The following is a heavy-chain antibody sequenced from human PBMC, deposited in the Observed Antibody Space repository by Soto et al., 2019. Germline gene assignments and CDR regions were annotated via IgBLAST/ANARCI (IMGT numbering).Heavy chain of an antibody. J-gene: IGHJ6*02. CDR3: ARWSSSGYYGMDV. D-gene: IGHD3-10*01. Sequence: AAVKVACKASGYTFTGYYMHWVRQAPGEGLALIGWINLNSGGTNYAQTFQGCVTMTRDKAISTADMELSRLRYDDTAVYYCARWSSSGYYGMDVWGQGTTVTVSS. CDR2: INLNSGGT. CDR1: GYTFTGYY. V-gene: IGHV1-2*04.